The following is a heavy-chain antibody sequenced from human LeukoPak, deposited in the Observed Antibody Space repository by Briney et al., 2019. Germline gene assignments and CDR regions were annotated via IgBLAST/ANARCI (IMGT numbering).Heavy chain of an antibody. CDR3: ASWGPYCTNGVCYSYYYYGMDV. CDR1: GGTFSSYA. CDR2: IIPIFGIA. J-gene: IGHJ6*02. Sequence: SVKVSCKASGGTFSSYAISWVRQAPGQGLEWMGRIIPIFGIANYAQKFQGRVTITADKSTSTAYMELSSLRSEDTAVYCCASWGPYCTNGVCYSYYYYGMDVWGQGTTVTVSS. D-gene: IGHD2-8*01. V-gene: IGHV1-69*04.